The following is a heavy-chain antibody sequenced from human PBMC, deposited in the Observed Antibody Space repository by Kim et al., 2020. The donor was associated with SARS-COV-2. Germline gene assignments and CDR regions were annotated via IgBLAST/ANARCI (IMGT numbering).Heavy chain of an antibody. D-gene: IGHD3-3*01. CDR1: GYTFTSYY. Sequence: ASVKVSCKASGYTFTSYYMHWVRQAPGQGLEWMGIINPSGGSTSYAQKFQGRVTMTRDTSTSTVYMELSSLRSEDTAVYYCARERRITIFGVAQNMRAHGWFDPWGQGTLVTVSS. V-gene: IGHV1-46*01. CDR3: ARERRITIFGVAQNMRAHGWFDP. J-gene: IGHJ5*02. CDR2: INPSGGST.